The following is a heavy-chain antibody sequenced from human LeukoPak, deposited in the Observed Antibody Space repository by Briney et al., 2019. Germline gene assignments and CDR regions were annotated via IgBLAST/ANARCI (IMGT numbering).Heavy chain of an antibody. CDR2: IYPRDGST. J-gene: IGHJ4*02. V-gene: IGHV1-46*01. CDR1: GYTFTNNY. Sequence: ASVTVSCKASGYTFTNNYLHWVRQAPGQGLEWMGMIYPRDGSTSYAQNFQGRVTVTRDTSISTAYMELSRLRSDDTAVYYCARSITMANRFDYWGQGTLVTVSS. CDR3: ARSITMANRFDY. D-gene: IGHD3-10*01.